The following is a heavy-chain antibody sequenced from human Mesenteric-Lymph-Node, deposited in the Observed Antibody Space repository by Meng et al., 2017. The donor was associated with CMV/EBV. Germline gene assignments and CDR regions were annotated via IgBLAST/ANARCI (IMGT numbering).Heavy chain of an antibody. CDR1: GFTFGDYA. V-gene: IGHV3-9*03. Sequence: SLKISCAASGFTFGDYAMHWVRQVPGKDLEWVSGISWNNGNVAYADSVKGRFTISRDNAKNSLYLQMDSLRVEDMALYYCAKAGTYSSSQGYFDLWGQGTLVTVSS. D-gene: IGHD6-6*01. CDR2: ISWNNGNV. CDR3: AKAGTYSSSQGYFDL. J-gene: IGHJ4*02.